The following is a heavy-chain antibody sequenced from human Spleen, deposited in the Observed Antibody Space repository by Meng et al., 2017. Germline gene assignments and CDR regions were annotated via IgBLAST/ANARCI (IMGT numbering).Heavy chain of an antibody. V-gene: IGHV3-21*01. D-gene: IGHD3-3*01. J-gene: IGHJ3*02. Sequence: GESLKISCAASGFPFSRYSMNWVRQAPGKGLEWVSSIDSSSYIYYADSVKGRFTISRDSAKNSLYLQMNSLRAEDTAVFYCARVVIIVGEAFDIWGQGTMVTVSS. CDR1: GFPFSRYS. CDR2: IDSSSYI. CDR3: ARVVIIVGEAFDI.